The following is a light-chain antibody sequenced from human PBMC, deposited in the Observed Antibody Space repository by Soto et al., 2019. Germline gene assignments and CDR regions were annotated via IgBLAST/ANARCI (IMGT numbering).Light chain of an antibody. Sequence: EIVLTQSPGTLSLSPGESATRSCTASQSVSNNYLAWYQQKPGQAPRLLIYGASNRATGIPDRFSGSGSGTDFTLTISILETQDFAVYYCQQYGSSPSCTFGQGTRVDIK. J-gene: IGKJ1*01. CDR1: QSVSNNY. V-gene: IGKV3-20*01. CDR3: QQYGSSPSCT. CDR2: GAS.